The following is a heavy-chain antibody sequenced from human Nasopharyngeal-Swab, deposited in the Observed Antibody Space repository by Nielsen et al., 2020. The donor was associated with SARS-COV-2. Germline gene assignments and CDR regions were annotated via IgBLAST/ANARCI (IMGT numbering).Heavy chain of an antibody. V-gene: IGHV3-30*18. J-gene: IGHJ3*02. D-gene: IGHD2-2*01. Sequence: GESLKISCAASGFTFSSYGMHWVRQAPGKGPERVAVISYDGSNKYYADSVKGRFTISRDNSKNTLYLQMNSLRAEDTAVYYCAKDLRHAYCSSTSCQDAFDIWGQGTMVTVSS. CDR2: ISYDGSNK. CDR3: AKDLRHAYCSSTSCQDAFDI. CDR1: GFTFSSYG.